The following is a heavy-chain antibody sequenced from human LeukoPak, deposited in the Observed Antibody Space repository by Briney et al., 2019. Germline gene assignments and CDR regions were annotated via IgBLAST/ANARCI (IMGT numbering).Heavy chain of an antibody. CDR3: ARDPNRYCSSTSCYFWFDP. V-gene: IGHV3-30*05. CDR1: GFTFSSYG. Sequence: GGSLRLSCAASGFTFSSYGMHWVRQAPGKGLEWVAVISYDGSNKYYADSVKGRFTISRDNSKNTLYLQMNSLRAEDTAVYYCARDPNRYCSSTSCYFWFDPWGQGTMVTVSS. CDR2: ISYDGSNK. J-gene: IGHJ3*01. D-gene: IGHD2-2*01.